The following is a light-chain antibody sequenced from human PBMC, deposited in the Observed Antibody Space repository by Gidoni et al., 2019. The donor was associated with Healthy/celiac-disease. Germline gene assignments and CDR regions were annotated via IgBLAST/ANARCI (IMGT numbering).Light chain of an antibody. CDR3: QQRSNWPPWT. J-gene: IGKJ1*01. Sequence: EIVLTQSPATLSLSPGERATLSCRASQSVRSYLAWSQQKPGQAPRLLIYDASNRATGIPARFSVSGSGTDFTLTISSLEPEDFAVYYCQQRSNWPPWTFGQGTKVEIK. CDR1: QSVRSY. CDR2: DAS. V-gene: IGKV3-11*01.